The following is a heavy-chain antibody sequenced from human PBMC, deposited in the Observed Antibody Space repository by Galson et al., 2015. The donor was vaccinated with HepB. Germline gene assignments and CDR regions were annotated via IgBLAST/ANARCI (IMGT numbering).Heavy chain of an antibody. J-gene: IGHJ4*02. CDR2: INHSGST. CDR1: GGSFSGYY. D-gene: IGHD3-22*01. Sequence: SETLSLTCTVYGGSFSGYYWSWIRQPPGKGLEWIGEINHSGSTNYNPSLKSRVTISVDTSKNQFSLKLSSVTAADTAVYYCARSPPPRRGIVVIKRFFDYWGQGTLVTVSS. CDR3: ARSPPPRRGIVVIKRFFDY. V-gene: IGHV4-34*01.